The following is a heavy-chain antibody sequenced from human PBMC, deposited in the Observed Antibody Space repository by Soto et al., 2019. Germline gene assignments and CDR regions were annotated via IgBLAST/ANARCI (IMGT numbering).Heavy chain of an antibody. CDR3: TKSSPTAAEGYSFDY. CDR2: IHYSGST. CDR1: GGSISVSY. V-gene: IGHV4-59*01. J-gene: IGHJ4*02. D-gene: IGHD2-15*01. Sequence: SETLSLTCTVSGGSISVSYWSWIRQTPGKVLEWVSYIHYSGSTNYNPSLKSRVTTSVDSAKNQFSLQLSSVTAADTAVYFCTKSSPTAAEGYSFDYWGQGALVTVSS.